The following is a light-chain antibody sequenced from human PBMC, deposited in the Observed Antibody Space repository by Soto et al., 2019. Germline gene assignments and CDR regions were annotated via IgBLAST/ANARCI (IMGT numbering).Light chain of an antibody. V-gene: IGKV3-20*01. CDR1: QSVSSY. J-gene: IGKJ1*01. CDR2: GAS. CDR3: QQYGRPSRS. Sequence: EIVLTQSPGTLSLSPGERATLSCRASQSVSSYLAWYQQKPGQAPRLLIYGASSRATGIPDRCRGSGSGTDFTLTISRLEPEDFAVYYCQQYGRPSRSFGQGTKVEIK.